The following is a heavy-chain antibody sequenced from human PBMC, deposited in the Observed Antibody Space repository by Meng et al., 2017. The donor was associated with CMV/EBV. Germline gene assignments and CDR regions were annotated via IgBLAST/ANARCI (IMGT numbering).Heavy chain of an antibody. CDR1: GGSISSYY. CDR3: ARAYSSSCRVDY. Sequence: SETLSLTCTVSGGSISSYYWNRIRQPPGKGLEWIGYIYYSGSTDYNPSLKSRVTISVDTSKNQFSLKLSSVTAADTAVYYCARAYSSSCRVDYWGQGTLVTVSS. V-gene: IGHV4-59*01. CDR2: IYYSGST. J-gene: IGHJ4*02. D-gene: IGHD6-6*01.